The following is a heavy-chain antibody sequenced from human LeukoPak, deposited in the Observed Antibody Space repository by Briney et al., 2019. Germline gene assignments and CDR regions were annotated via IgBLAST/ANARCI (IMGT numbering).Heavy chain of an antibody. CDR3: TTDVPYDYPRRNALDI. CDR1: GFTVSNVW. J-gene: IGHJ3*02. D-gene: IGHD3-16*01. V-gene: IGHV3-15*01. CDR2: IKSKTDGGAT. Sequence: GGSLRLSCAASGFTVSNVWMNWVRQAPGNGLEWVGRIKSKTDGGATDYAAPVKGRFSISRDDSKGTLYLQMNSLQIEDTAMYYCTTDVPYDYPRRNALDIWGQGTMVTVSS.